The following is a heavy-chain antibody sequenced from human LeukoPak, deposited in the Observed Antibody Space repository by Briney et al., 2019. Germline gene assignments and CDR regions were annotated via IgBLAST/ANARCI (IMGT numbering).Heavy chain of an antibody. Sequence: AGGSLRLSCAASGFTFSNFWMSWVRQAPGKGLEWVGLIKSKTDGGTTDYTAPVKGRFTISRDDSKHTLSLQMNSLKTEDTAVYYCTTGQGSACAPWGQGTLVTVSS. D-gene: IGHD3-10*01. CDR3: TTGQGSACAP. CDR1: GFTFSNFW. CDR2: IKSKTDGGTT. V-gene: IGHV3-15*01. J-gene: IGHJ5*02.